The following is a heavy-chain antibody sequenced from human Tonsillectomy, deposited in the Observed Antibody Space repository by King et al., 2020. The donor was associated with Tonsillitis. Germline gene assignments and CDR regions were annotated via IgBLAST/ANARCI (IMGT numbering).Heavy chain of an antibody. V-gene: IGHV3-11*01. Sequence: VQLVESGGALVKPGGSLRLSCVASGFDFSDYYMSWIRQAPGKGLEWVSFISSGKDFMYYPDSLKGRFTISRDNGKNSVYLHMNNLRVEDTAVYYCARKGSYRLDYWGQGTLVTVSS. CDR1: GFDFSDYY. CDR3: ARKGSYRLDY. J-gene: IGHJ4*02. D-gene: IGHD3-16*02. CDR2: ISSGKDFM.